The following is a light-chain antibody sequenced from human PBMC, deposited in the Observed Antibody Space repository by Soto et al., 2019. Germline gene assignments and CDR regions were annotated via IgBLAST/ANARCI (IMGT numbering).Light chain of an antibody. CDR3: GTWDSSLSDVA. V-gene: IGLV1-51*01. CDR2: DNN. J-gene: IGLJ2*01. CDR1: SSNIGNNY. Sequence: QSVLTQPPSVSAAPGQKVTISCSGSSSNIGNNYVSWYQQLPGTAPKLLIYDNNKRPSGIPDRFSGSKSGTSATLGITGLQTGDEADYYCGTWDSSLSDVAFGGGTKLTVL.